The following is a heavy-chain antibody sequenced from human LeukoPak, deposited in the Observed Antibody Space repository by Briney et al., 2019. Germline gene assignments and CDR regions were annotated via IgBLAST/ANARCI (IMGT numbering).Heavy chain of an antibody. CDR3: ARGIDLWDIVVVVAAYNWFDP. CDR2: IYTSGST. D-gene: IGHD2-15*01. J-gene: IGHJ5*02. CDR1: GGSISSYY. V-gene: IGHV4-4*07. Sequence: SETLSLTCTVSGGSISSYYWSWIRQPAGKGLEWIGRIYTSGSTNYNPSLKSRVTMSVDTSKNQFSLKLSSVTAADTAVYYCARGIDLWDIVVVVAAYNWFDPWGQGTLVTVSS.